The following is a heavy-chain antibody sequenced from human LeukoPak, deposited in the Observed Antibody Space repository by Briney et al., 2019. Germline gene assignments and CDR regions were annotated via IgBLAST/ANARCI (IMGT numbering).Heavy chain of an antibody. CDR1: GFIFSSAW. Sequence: NAGGSLRLSCAASGFIFSSAWMTWVRQAPGKGLEWVGHIKNKTYGGTTDYAAPVKGRFIISRDDSKNTLYLQMNRLRTEDTAVYYCARGLCTSTGCYQGPFDFWGQGMLVTVSS. V-gene: IGHV3-15*01. CDR3: ARGLCTSTGCYQGPFDF. D-gene: IGHD2-2*01. CDR2: IKNKTYGGTT. J-gene: IGHJ4*02.